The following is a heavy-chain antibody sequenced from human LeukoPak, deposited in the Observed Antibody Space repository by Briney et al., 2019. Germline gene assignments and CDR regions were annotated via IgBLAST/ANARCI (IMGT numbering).Heavy chain of an antibody. V-gene: IGHV4-34*01. Sequence: PSETLSLTCAVYGGSFSGYYWSWIRQPPGKGLEWIGEINHSGSTNYNPSLKSRVTISVDTSKNQLSLKLSSVTAADTAVYYCARGRRVKGPRPYSSGWYEYFQHWGQGTPVTVSS. D-gene: IGHD6-19*01. J-gene: IGHJ1*01. CDR3: ARGRRVKGPRPYSSGWYEYFQH. CDR2: INHSGST. CDR1: GGSFSGYY.